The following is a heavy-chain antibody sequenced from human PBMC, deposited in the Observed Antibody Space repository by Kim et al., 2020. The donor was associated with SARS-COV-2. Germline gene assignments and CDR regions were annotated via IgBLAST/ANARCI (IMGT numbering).Heavy chain of an antibody. D-gene: IGHD3-3*01. J-gene: IGHJ4*02. Sequence: YADSVKGRLTISRDNSRKTVYLQMKSLRVDDTAIYYCAKGAAWDLLGWSDYWGQGTLVTVSS. V-gene: IGHV3-23*01. CDR3: AKGAAWDLLGWSDY.